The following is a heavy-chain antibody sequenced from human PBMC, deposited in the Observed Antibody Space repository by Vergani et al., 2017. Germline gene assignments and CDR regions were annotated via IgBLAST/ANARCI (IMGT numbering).Heavy chain of an antibody. CDR1: GYSISSGYY. V-gene: IGHV4-38-2*01. CDR2: IYHSGST. CDR3: AGQQLVGYYFDY. J-gene: IGHJ4*02. Sequence: QVQLQESGPGLVKPSETLSLTCAVSGYSISSGYYWGWIRQPPGKGLEWIRSIYHSGSTYYNPSLKSRVTISVDTSKNQFSLKLSSVTAADTAVYYCAGQQLVGYYFDYWGQGTLVTVSS. D-gene: IGHD6-13*01.